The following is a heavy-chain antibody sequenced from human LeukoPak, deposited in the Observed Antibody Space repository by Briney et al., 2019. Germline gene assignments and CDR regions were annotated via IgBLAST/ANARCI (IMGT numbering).Heavy chain of an antibody. Sequence: PGGSLRLSRSASGFTFSSYGMHWVRQAPGKGLEWVAFIRYDGSNEYYADSVKGRFTISRDNPKNTLYLQMNSLRAEDMALYYCAKGYRSTVVTLFDYWGQGTLVTVSS. CDR2: IRYDGSNE. J-gene: IGHJ4*02. CDR1: GFTFSSYG. V-gene: IGHV3-30*02. D-gene: IGHD4-23*01. CDR3: AKGYRSTVVTLFDY.